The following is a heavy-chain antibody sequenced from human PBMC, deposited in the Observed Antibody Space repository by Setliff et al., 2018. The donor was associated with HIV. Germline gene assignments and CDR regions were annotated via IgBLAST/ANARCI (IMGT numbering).Heavy chain of an antibody. J-gene: IGHJ5*02. CDR2: ISSTGAA. D-gene: IGHD6-13*01. V-gene: IGHV4-59*08. CDR1: GDSINSHF. CDR3: ARHTNAVAGSLDWFDP. Sequence: SETLSLTCTVSGDSINSHFWTWIRQSPRKGLEWIGYISSTGAAWYNPSLKSRVTISVDTSKNQFSLKLSSVTAADTAVYYCARHTNAVAGSLDWFDPWGQGTLVTVAS.